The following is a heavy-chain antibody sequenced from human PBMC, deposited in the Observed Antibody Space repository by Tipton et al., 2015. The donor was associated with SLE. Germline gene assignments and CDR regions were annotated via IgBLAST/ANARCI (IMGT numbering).Heavy chain of an antibody. CDR1: GFTFSSYA. CDR3: AKGGDFWSGREGY. CDR2: ISGSGGST. Sequence: SLRLSCAASGFTFSSYAMSWVRQAPGKGLEWVSAISGSGGSTYYADSVKGRFTISRDNSKNTLYLQMNSLRAEDTAVYYCAKGGDFWSGREGYWGQGTLVTVSS. V-gene: IGHV3-23*01. J-gene: IGHJ4*02. D-gene: IGHD3-3*01.